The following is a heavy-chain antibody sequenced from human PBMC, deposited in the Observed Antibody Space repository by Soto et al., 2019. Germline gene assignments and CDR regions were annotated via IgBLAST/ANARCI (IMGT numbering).Heavy chain of an antibody. V-gene: IGHV4-34*01. J-gene: IGHJ6*02. D-gene: IGHD6-25*01. CDR2: INHRGSI. CDR3: ARGSRRRVPAASGRDYYYHGLDV. Sequence: QVQLQQWGAGLLKPSETLSLNCAVYGGSFSGYYWSWIRQPPGKGLEWIGEINHRGSINYNPSLRSPVNMPVDTSKNQFSLKLNSVTAADTAVFYCARGSRRRVPAASGRDYYYHGLDVWGQGTAVTVSS. CDR1: GGSFSGYY.